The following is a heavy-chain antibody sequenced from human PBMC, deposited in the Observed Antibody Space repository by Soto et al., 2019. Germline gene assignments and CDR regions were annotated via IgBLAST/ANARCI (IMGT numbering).Heavy chain of an antibody. J-gene: IGHJ3*02. Sequence: PGGSLRLSCAASGFTFSSYGMHWVRQAPGKGLEWVAVISYDGSNKYYADSVKGRFTISRDNSKNTLYLQMNSLRAEDTAVYYCAKVRLDFWSGYDAFDIWGQGTMVTVSS. D-gene: IGHD3-3*01. V-gene: IGHV3-30*18. CDR1: GFTFSSYG. CDR3: AKVRLDFWSGYDAFDI. CDR2: ISYDGSNK.